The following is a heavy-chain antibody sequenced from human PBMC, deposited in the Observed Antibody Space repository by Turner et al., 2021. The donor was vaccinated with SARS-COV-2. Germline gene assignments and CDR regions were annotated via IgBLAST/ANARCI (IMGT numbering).Heavy chain of an antibody. D-gene: IGHD1-26*01. V-gene: IGHV4-39*01. CDR3: ASLGVGASSRDFDY. Sequence: QLQLQESGPGLVKPSETLSFTCIVSGDSISSGSYYWAWIRQPPGKGLEWIGSVYYTGITNYTPSLRSRVTISLDTYKNQFSLKLGSVTAADTAVYYCASLGVGASSRDFDYWGQGALVTV. J-gene: IGHJ4*02. CDR2: VYYTGIT. CDR1: GDSISSGSYY.